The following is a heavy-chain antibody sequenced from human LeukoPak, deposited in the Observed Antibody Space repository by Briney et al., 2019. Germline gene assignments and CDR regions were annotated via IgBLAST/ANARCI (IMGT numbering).Heavy chain of an antibody. CDR1: GFTFDDYA. D-gene: IGHD5-18*01. V-gene: IGHV3-43*02. Sequence: GGSLRLSCAASGFTFDDYAMHWVRQAPGKGLEWVSLISGDGGSTYYADSVKGRSTISRDNSKNSLYLQMNSLRTEDTALYYCAKDKGGYSYGADYFDYWGQGTLVTVSS. J-gene: IGHJ4*02. CDR3: AKDKGGYSYGADYFDY. CDR2: ISGDGGST.